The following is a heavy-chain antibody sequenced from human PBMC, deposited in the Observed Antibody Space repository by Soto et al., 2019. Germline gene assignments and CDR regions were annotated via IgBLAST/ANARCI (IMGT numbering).Heavy chain of an antibody. CDR1: GFTFSNAW. J-gene: IGHJ4*02. Sequence: NPWGSMRISSAASGFTFSNAWMSWVRQAPGKGLEWVGRIKSKTDGGTTDYAAPVKGRFTISRDDSKNTLYLQMNSLKTEDTAVYYCTTVYCSSTSCYAGFGFDYWGQGTLVTVSS. CDR3: TTVYCSSTSCYAGFGFDY. CDR2: IKSKTDGGTT. D-gene: IGHD2-2*01. V-gene: IGHV3-15*01.